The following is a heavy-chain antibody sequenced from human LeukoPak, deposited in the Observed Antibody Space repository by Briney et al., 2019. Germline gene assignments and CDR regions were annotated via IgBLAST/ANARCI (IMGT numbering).Heavy chain of an antibody. Sequence: GASVKVSCKASGYTFTSYYMHWVRQAPGQGLEWMGIINPSGGSTSYAQKFQGRVTMTRDTSTSTVYMELSSLRSEDTAVYYCAKEGISEPPFDPWGQGTLVTVSS. CDR1: GYTFTSYY. D-gene: IGHD1-14*01. J-gene: IGHJ5*02. CDR3: AKEGISEPPFDP. V-gene: IGHV1-46*01. CDR2: INPSGGST.